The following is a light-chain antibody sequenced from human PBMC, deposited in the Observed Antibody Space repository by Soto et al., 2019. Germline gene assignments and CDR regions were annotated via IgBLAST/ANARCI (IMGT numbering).Light chain of an antibody. CDR2: GAS. CDR1: QSVTRN. J-gene: IGKJ1*01. CDR3: QQYNSWPQT. Sequence: EFVLTQSPGTLSLSPGERATLSCRASQSVTRNQLAWFQQKPGQAPRLLIYGASTRATGIPARFSGSGSGTEFTLTISSLQSEDFAIYYCQQYNSWPQTFGQGTKVDIK. V-gene: IGKV3-15*01.